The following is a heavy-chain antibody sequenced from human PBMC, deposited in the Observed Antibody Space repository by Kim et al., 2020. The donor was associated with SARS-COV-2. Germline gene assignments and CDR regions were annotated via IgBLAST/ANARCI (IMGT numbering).Heavy chain of an antibody. D-gene: IGHD3-16*01. CDR2: SSTI. CDR3: ASDLGGDY. J-gene: IGHJ4*02. V-gene: IGHV3-48*04. Sequence: SSTIYYADSVKGRFTISRDNAKNSLYLQMNSLRAEDTAVYYCASDLGGDYWGQGTLVTVSS.